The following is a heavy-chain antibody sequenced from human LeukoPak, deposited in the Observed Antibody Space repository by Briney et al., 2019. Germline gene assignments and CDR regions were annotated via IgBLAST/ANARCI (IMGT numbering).Heavy chain of an antibody. D-gene: IGHD3-10*01. CDR1: GFTLSTYW. CDR3: ARAVRGRTNDIRGFDP. CDR2: INPDGSGK. J-gene: IGHJ5*02. Sequence: GGSLRLSCAASGFTLSTYWMNWVRQVPGKGLDWVANINPDGSGKRYVDSVKGRFTISRDNSKNTLYLQMNSLRAEDTAVYYCARAVRGRTNDIRGFDPWGQGTLVTVSS. V-gene: IGHV3-7*01.